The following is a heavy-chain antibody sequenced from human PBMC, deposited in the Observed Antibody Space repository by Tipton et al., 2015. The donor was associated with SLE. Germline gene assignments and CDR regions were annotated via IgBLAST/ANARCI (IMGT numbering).Heavy chain of an antibody. CDR3: AREENSGGYEY. CDR1: GFTASSSY. Sequence: SLRLSCAASGFTASSSYMTWVRQAPGKGLEWVANIKQDGSDKNNADFVRGRFTISRDNAKNSLYLQLNSLRAEDTAVYYCAREENSGGYEYWGQGTLVTVSS. J-gene: IGHJ4*02. CDR2: IKQDGSDK. V-gene: IGHV3-7*01. D-gene: IGHD1-26*01.